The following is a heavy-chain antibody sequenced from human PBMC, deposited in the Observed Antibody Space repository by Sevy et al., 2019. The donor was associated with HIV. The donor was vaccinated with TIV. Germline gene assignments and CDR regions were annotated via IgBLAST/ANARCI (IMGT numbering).Heavy chain of an antibody. Sequence: GGSLRLSCAASGFTFSNYNMNWVRLAPGKGLDWVSSISGDGVYVHYADSVKGRFTISRDNAKNSLYLQMNSRRVEDTAVYYCVAVYCTGGRCYWFDPWGQGTLVTVSS. D-gene: IGHD2-15*01. CDR1: GFTFSNYN. CDR3: VAVYCTGGRCYWFDP. J-gene: IGHJ5*02. V-gene: IGHV3-21*01. CDR2: ISGDGVYV.